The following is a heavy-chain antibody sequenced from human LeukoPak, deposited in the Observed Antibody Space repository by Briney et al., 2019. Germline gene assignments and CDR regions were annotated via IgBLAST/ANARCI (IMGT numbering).Heavy chain of an antibody. D-gene: IGHD6-19*01. V-gene: IGHV3-21*01. CDR3: ARMSGAVAGY. Sequence: GASLRLSCAASGFTFSSYAMSWVRQAPGKGLEWVSSISSSSSYIYYADSVKGRFTISRDNAKNSLYLQMNSLRAEDTAVYYCARMSGAVAGYWGQGTLVTVSS. J-gene: IGHJ4*02. CDR1: GFTFSSYA. CDR2: ISSSSSYI.